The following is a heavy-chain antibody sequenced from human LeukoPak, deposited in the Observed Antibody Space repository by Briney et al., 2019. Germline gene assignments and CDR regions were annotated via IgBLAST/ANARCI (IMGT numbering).Heavy chain of an antibody. D-gene: IGHD3-22*01. CDR3: AKDKSMIVVAYFDY. CDR1: GFTFSSYA. CDR2: ISYDGSNK. V-gene: IGHV3-30-3*01. Sequence: AGRSLRLSCAASGFTFSSYAMHWVRQAPGKGLEWVAVISYDGSNKYYADSVKGRFTISRDNSKNTLYLQMNSLRAEDTAVYYCAKDKSMIVVAYFDYWGQGTLVTVSS. J-gene: IGHJ4*02.